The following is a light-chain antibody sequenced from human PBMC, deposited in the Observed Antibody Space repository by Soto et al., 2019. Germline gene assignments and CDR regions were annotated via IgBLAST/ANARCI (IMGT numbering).Light chain of an antibody. CDR3: AAWDDSLYGLV. CDR2: TNN. J-gene: IGLJ2*01. CDR1: SSNIGSNP. V-gene: IGLV1-44*01. Sequence: QSVLTQPPSASGTPGQRVTISCSGSSSNIGSNPVNWYQQLPGTAPKLLIYTNNQRPSGVPDRFSGSKSGTSASLAISGLQSEDEADYYCAAWDDSLYGLVFGGGTKVTVL.